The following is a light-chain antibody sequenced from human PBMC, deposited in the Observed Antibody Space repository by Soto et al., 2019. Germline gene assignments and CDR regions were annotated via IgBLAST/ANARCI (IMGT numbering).Light chain of an antibody. CDR1: SSDVGDFNY. CDR2: DVT. CDR3: SSYSSSITHVV. Sequence: QSALTQPASVSGSPGRSVTISCTGNSSDVGDFNYVSWYQHLPGRAPKLIIYDVTNRPSGISYRFSASKSGRTASLTISGLKGEDEADYYCSSYSSSITHVVFGGGTKLTVL. J-gene: IGLJ2*01. V-gene: IGLV2-14*03.